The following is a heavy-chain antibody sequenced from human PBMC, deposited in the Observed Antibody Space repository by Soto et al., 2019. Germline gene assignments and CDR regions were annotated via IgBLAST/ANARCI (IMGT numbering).Heavy chain of an antibody. CDR3: ATVYYGDYSDAFDI. Sequence: PSETLSLTCTVSGGSISSYYWSWIRQPPGKGLEWIGYIYYSGSTNYNPSLKSRVTISVDTSKNQFPLKLSSVTAADTAVYYCATVYYGDYSDAFDIWGQGTMVT. J-gene: IGHJ3*02. CDR1: GGSISSYY. CDR2: IYYSGST. D-gene: IGHD4-17*01. V-gene: IGHV4-59*01.